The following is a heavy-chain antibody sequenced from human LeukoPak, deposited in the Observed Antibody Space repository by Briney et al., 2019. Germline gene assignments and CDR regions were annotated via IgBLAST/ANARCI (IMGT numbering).Heavy chain of an antibody. Sequence: GGSLRLSCAASGFTFSIHGMHSVRQAAGKGLEWLSYISYDGSNIQYADSVRGRFTISRDNSKNTLYLEMNTLRVEDTAVYHCTNKDYDGSRSFAFDIWGQGTMVTVSS. CDR3: TNKDYDGSRSFAFDI. V-gene: IGHV3-30*02. CDR2: ISYDGSNI. J-gene: IGHJ3*02. D-gene: IGHD3-10*01. CDR1: GFTFSIHG.